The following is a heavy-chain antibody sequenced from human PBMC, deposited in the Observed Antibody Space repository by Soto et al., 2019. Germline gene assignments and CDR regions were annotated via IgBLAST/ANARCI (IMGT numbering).Heavy chain of an antibody. CDR2: ISGSGGST. CDR3: AKGTIYLGTAYYYYFYGMDV. J-gene: IGHJ6*02. D-gene: IGHD1-7*01. V-gene: IGHV3-23*01. CDR1: EFPVTSYA. Sequence: GWPLRLSCTASEFPVTSYARSRVRQAPGKGLEWVSAISGSGGSTYYADSVKGRFTISRDNSKNTLYLQMNSLRAEDTAVYYCAKGTIYLGTAYYYYFYGMDVWGQGTTVTVSS.